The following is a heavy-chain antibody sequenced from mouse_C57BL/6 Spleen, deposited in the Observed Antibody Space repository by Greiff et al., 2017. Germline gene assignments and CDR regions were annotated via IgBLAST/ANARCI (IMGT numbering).Heavy chain of an antibody. Sequence: QVQLQQPGAELVKPGASVKMSCKASGYTFTSYWITWVKQRPGQGLEWIGDIYPGSGSTNYNEKFKSKATLTVDTSSSTAYMQLSSLTSEDSAVYYCERWGTTGGGFAYWGQGTLVTVSA. CDR1: GYTFTSYW. CDR2: IYPGSGST. V-gene: IGHV1-55*01. D-gene: IGHD1-1*01. CDR3: ERWGTTGGGFAY. J-gene: IGHJ3*01.